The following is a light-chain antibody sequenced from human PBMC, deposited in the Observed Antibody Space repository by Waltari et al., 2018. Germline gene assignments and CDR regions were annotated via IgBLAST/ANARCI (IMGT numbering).Light chain of an antibody. CDR3: MQGLHTPFT. CDR1: QSLLHSNGYHY. V-gene: IGKV2-28*01. CDR2: FGS. J-gene: IGKJ2*01. Sequence: DIMMTQSPISLPVTPGEPAYISCRSSQSLLHSNGYHYLDWYLQKPGQSPQLLIYFGSSRASGVADRFSGKASGTDFTLKVSRVEAEDVGVYFCMQGLHTPFTFGQGTKLEI.